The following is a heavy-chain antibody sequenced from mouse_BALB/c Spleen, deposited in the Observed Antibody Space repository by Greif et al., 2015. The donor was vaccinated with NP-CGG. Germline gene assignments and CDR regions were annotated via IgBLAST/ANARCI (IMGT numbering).Heavy chain of an antibody. CDR2: IDPENGDT. V-gene: IGHV14-4*02. CDR3: TRIYDGYYNHFMDY. Sequence: VQLQQPGAELVRSGASVKLSCTASGFNIKDYYMHWVKQRPEQGLEWIGWIDPENGDTEYAPKFQGKATMTADTSSNTAYLQLSSLTSEDTAVYYCTRIYDGYYNHFMDYWGQGTSVTVSS. J-gene: IGHJ4*01. CDR1: GFNIKDYY. D-gene: IGHD2-3*01.